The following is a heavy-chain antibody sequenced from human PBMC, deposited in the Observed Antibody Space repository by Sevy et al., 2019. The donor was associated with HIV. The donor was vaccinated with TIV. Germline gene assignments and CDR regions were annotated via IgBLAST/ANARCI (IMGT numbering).Heavy chain of an antibody. CDR1: GFTFSSYG. V-gene: IGHV3-33*01. CDR2: IWYDGSNK. J-gene: IGHJ4*02. D-gene: IGHD2-21*01. Sequence: GGSLRLSCAASGFTFSSYGMHWVRQAPGKGLEWVAVIWYDGSNKYYADSVKGRLTISRDNSKNTLYLQMNSLRAEDTAVYYCARHQMARDYYFDYWGQGTLVTVSS. CDR3: ARHQMARDYYFDY.